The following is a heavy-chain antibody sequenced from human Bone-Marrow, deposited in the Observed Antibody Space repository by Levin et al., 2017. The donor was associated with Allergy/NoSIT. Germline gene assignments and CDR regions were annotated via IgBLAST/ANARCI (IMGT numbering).Heavy chain of an antibody. J-gene: IGHJ4*01. V-gene: IGHV2-5*02. D-gene: IGHD7-27*01. CDR1: GFSLTTSGVG. Sequence: SGPTLVKPTQTLTLTCTFSGFSLTTSGVGVGWIRQPPGKALEWLALIYWDDDKRYSPSLGNRLTVTRGTSKNEVVLTMTDMDPVDTARYFCDHRHWDNSPFDFWGHGVLVTVSS. CDR2: IYWDDDK. CDR3: DHRHWDNSPFDF.